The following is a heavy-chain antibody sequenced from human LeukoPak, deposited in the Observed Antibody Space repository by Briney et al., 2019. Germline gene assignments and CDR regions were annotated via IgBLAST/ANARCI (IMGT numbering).Heavy chain of an antibody. CDR3: ARTTSMNYVGDAFHI. CDR2: ITNSGENT. CDR1: GFSFPYG. Sequence: GGSLRLSCEASGFSFPYGMSWVRQAPGKGLEWVSGITNSGENTYYADSVKGRFTISRDNSKSTLFLQMNSLRAEDTALYYCARTTSMNYVGDAFHIWGQGTMVTVSS. D-gene: IGHD1-7*01. V-gene: IGHV3-23*01. J-gene: IGHJ3*02.